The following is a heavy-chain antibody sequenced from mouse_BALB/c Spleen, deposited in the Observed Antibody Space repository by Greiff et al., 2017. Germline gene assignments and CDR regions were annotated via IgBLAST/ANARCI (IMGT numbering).Heavy chain of an antibody. J-gene: IGHJ3*01. CDR1: GFTFSDYY. CDR3: ARDDDGFAY. CDR2: ISDGGSYT. D-gene: IGHD2-12*01. V-gene: IGHV5-4*02. Sequence: EVKVVESGGGLVKPGGSLKLSCAASGFTFSDYYMYWVRQTPEKRLEWVATISDGGSYTYYPDSVKGRFTISRDNAKNNLYLQMSSLKSEDTAMYYCARDDDGFAYWGQGTLVTVSA.